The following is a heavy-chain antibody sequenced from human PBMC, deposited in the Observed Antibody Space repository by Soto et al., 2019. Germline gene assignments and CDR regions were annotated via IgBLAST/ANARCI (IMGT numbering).Heavy chain of an antibody. CDR2: ISYDGSNK. D-gene: IGHD5-12*01. V-gene: IGHV3-30-3*01. CDR1: GFTFSSYA. Sequence: WGSLRLSCAASGFTFSSYAMHWLRQAQGKGLEWVAGISYDGSNKYYADSVKGRFTISRDNSKNTLYLQMISRRTETTAVSYRARDATGWATRDYYHGMDVWGPGTTVSVSS. J-gene: IGHJ6*02. CDR3: ARDATGWATRDYYHGMDV.